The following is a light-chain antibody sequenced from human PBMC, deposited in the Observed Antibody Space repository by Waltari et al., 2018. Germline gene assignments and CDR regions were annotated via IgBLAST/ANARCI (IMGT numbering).Light chain of an antibody. CDR2: KVS. CDR3: MQGAHWPPLT. Sequence: AVMTQSPLSLSVTLGQSASISCRCSESLVFTAGNTHLNWFHQRPGQSPRRLIAKVSKRDSGVPDRFSGSGSVTGFTLGISVVEAEDVGTYYCMQGAHWPPLTLGGGTKVES. J-gene: IGKJ4*01. V-gene: IGKV2-30*01. CDR1: ESLVFTAGNTH.